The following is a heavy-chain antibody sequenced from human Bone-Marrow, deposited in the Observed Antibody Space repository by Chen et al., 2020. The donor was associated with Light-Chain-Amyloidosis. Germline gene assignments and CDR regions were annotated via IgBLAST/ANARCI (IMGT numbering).Heavy chain of an antibody. D-gene: IGHD2-15*01. CDR2: IKQDGSEQ. J-gene: IGHJ6*02. Sequence: EVQLVESGGGLVQPGGSLRLSCAASGFTFNQYWMTWVRQAPGKGLEWVASIKQDGSEQNYVGSVKGRFTTSRDNAKNSLYLQMNSLRAEDTAVYYCARAGQAEVVADGWGMDVWGHGTTVTVSS. CDR1: GFTFNQYW. V-gene: IGHV3-7*01. CDR3: ARAGQAEVVADGWGMDV.